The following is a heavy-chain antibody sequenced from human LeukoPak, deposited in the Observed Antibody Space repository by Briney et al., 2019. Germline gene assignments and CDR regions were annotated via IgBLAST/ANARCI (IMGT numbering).Heavy chain of an antibody. CDR1: GFTFSSYW. D-gene: IGHD1-26*01. J-gene: IGHJ4*02. Sequence: GGSLRLSCAASGFTFSSYWMSWVRQAPGKGLEWVSYISSSSSTIYYADSVKGRFTISRDNAKNSLYLQMNSLRAEDTAVYYCARVPLGVGATVVDYWGQGTLVTVSS. V-gene: IGHV3-48*01. CDR2: ISSSSSTI. CDR3: ARVPLGVGATVVDY.